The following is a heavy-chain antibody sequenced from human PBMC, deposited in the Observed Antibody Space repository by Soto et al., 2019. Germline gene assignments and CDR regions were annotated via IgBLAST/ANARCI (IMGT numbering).Heavy chain of an antibody. V-gene: IGHV3-30-3*01. J-gene: IGHJ4*02. CDR3: ARVLITTTSDFDS. CDR1: GFTFRSYT. CDR2: ISYDGSDK. D-gene: IGHD1-1*01. Sequence: GGSLRLSCAASGFTFRSYTVHWVRQAPGKGLEWVAGISYDGSDKYYADSVRGRFTISRDNSKNTLYLQMNSLTIDDTALYYCARVLITTTSDFDSWGQGTLVTVSS.